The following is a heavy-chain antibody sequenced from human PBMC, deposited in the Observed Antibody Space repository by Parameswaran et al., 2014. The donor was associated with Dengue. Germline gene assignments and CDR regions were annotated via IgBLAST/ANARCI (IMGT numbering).Heavy chain of an antibody. CDR1: GFTFSSYS. CDR3: ARDIVVVPAATIADYYYGMDV. CDR2: ISSSSSYI. D-gene: IGHD2-2*01. V-gene: IGHV3-21*01. Sequence: GESLKISCAASGFTFSSYSMNWVRQAPGKGLEWVSSISSSSSYIYYADSVKGRFTISRDNAKNSLYLQMNSLRAEDTAVYYCARDIVVVPAATIADYYYGMDVWGQGTHGHRLL. J-gene: IGHJ6*02.